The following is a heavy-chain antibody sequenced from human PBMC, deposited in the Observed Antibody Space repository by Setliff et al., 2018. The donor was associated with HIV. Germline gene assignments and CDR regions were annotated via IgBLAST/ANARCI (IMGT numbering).Heavy chain of an antibody. CDR1: GGSTDSGSYY. Sequence: SETLSLTCTVSGGSTDSGSYYWAWIRQPPGKGLEWIGSMYYTGSTYYNPSLKSRVTISIDTSKNQFSLKLSSVTAADTAVYYCASGFSAFYHDTSGYYYYYWGQGTLVTVSS. J-gene: IGHJ4*02. CDR3: ASGFSAFYHDTSGYYYYY. D-gene: IGHD3-22*01. V-gene: IGHV4-39*01. CDR2: MYYTGST.